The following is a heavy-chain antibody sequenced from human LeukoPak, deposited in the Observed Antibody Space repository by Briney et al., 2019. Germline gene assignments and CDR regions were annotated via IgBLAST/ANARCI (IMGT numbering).Heavy chain of an antibody. CDR2: ISGSSGST. CDR3: AKVPTSHAQYDYYYPMDV. J-gene: IGHJ6*02. Sequence: GGSLRLSCAASGFIFHNYTLSWVRQAPGKGLEWVSYISGSSGSTYHADSVKGRFTISRDNAKNSLYLQMNSLRAEDTAVYYCAKVPTSHAQYDYYYPMDVWGQGTTVTVSS. CDR1: GFIFHNYT. V-gene: IGHV3-48*01. D-gene: IGHD2/OR15-2a*01.